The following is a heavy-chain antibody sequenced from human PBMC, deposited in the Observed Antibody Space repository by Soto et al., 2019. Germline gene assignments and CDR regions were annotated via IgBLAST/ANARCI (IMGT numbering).Heavy chain of an antibody. CDR2: ISYDGSNK. V-gene: IGHV3-30-3*01. CDR3: AREDADYYFDY. J-gene: IGHJ4*02. Sequence: QVQLVESGGGVVQPGRSLRLSCAASGFTFSSYAMYWVRQAPGKGLEWVAVISYDGSNKYYADSVKGRFTISRDNSKNTLYLQMNSLRAEDTAVYYCAREDADYYFDYWGQGTLVTVSS. CDR1: GFTFSSYA.